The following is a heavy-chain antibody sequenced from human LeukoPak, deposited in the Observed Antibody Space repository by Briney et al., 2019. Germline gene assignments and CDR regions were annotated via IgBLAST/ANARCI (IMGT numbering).Heavy chain of an antibody. D-gene: IGHD3-16*02. CDR1: GFTFSSYA. J-gene: IGHJ4*02. CDR2: ISGNGGST. Sequence: PGGSLRLSCAASGFTFSSYAMSWVRQAPGKGLEWVSAISGNGGSTYYADSVKGRFTISRDNSKNTLYLQMNSLRAEDTAVYYCAKDIQDRVFDYVWGSYLPGSTFDYWGQGTLVTVSS. V-gene: IGHV3-23*01. CDR3: AKDIQDRVFDYVWGSYLPGSTFDY.